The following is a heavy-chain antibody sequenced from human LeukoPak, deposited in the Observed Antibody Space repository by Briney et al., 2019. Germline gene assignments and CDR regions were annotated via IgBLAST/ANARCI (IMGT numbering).Heavy chain of an antibody. Sequence: ASVKVSCKASEYTFTGYYMHWVRQAPGQGLEWMGWINPNSGGTNYAQKFQGRVTMTRDTSISTAYMELSRLRSDDTAVYYCARILTGSDAFDIWGQGTMVTVSS. J-gene: IGHJ3*02. CDR3: ARILTGSDAFDI. V-gene: IGHV1-2*02. D-gene: IGHD3-9*01. CDR2: INPNSGGT. CDR1: EYTFTGYY.